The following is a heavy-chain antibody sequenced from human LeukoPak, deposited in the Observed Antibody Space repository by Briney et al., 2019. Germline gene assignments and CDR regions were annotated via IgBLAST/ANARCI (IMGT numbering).Heavy chain of an antibody. CDR1: GGTFSSYA. CDR3: ARDDYYDSSGPTSLTYYYYGMDV. J-gene: IGHJ6*02. D-gene: IGHD3-22*01. Sequence: SVKVSCKASGGTFSSYAISWVRQAPGQGLEWMGGIIPIFGTANYAQKFQGRVTITADESTSTAYMELSSLRSEDTAVYYCARDDYYDSSGPTSLTYYYYGMDVWGQGTTVTVSS. CDR2: IIPIFGTA. V-gene: IGHV1-69*01.